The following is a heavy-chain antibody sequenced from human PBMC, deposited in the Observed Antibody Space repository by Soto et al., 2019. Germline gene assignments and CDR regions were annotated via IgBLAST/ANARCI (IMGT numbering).Heavy chain of an antibody. CDR3: ARETYYYDSSGRRSYYFDY. Sequence: GASVKGSCKASGYTFTSYAMHWVRQAPGQRLEWMGWINAGNGNTKYSQKFQGRVTITRDTSASTAYMELSSLRSEDTAVSYCARETYYYDSSGRRSYYFDYWGQGTLVTVSS. V-gene: IGHV1-3*01. D-gene: IGHD3-22*01. J-gene: IGHJ4*02. CDR2: INAGNGNT. CDR1: GYTFTSYA.